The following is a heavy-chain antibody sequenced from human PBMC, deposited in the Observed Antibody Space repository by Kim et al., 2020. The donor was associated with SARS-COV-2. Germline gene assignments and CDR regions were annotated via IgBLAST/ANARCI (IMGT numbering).Heavy chain of an antibody. D-gene: IGHD2-2*01. Sequence: GGSLRLSCAASGFTFSSYWMSWVRQAPGKGLEWVANIKQDGSEKYYVDSVKGRFTISRDNAKNSLYLQMNSLRAEDTAVYYCARINIVVVPAVDGYYYSYMDVWGKGATVTVSS. CDR1: GFTFSSYW. V-gene: IGHV3-7*01. CDR2: IKQDGSEK. J-gene: IGHJ6*03. CDR3: ARINIVVVPAVDGYYYSYMDV.